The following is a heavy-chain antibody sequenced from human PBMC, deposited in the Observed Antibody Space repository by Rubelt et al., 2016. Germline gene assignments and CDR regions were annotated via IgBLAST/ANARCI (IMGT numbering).Heavy chain of an antibody. D-gene: IGHD3-22*01. CDR2: VYYSGRT. J-gene: IGHJ1*01. Sequence: QVQLQESGPGLVKPSETLSLTCTVSGGSISSDYWSWIRQPPGKGLEWIGYVYYSGRTNYNPSLKSRVPISGDTSTNQFPLKLSSVTAADTAVYYCAYSSGYYDEYFQHWGQGTLVTVSS. V-gene: IGHV4-59*01. CDR3: AYSSGYYDEYFQH. CDR1: GGSISSDY.